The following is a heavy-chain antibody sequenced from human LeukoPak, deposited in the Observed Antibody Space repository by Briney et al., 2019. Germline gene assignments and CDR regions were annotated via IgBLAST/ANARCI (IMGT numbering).Heavy chain of an antibody. Sequence: GGSLRLSCEDSGFTPRNFAVNWVRQAPGKGLEWISVISVSGGSTHYADSVKGRFTISRDNSKNTLYLQMNTLRAEDTAVYYCAKKESRYCSSTSCLIGMDVWGQGTTVTVSS. CDR1: GFTPRNFA. CDR2: ISVSGGST. V-gene: IGHV3-23*01. D-gene: IGHD2-2*01. CDR3: AKKESRYCSSTSCLIGMDV. J-gene: IGHJ6*02.